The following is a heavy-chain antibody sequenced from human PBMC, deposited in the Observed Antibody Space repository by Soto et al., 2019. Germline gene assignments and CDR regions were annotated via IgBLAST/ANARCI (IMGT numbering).Heavy chain of an antibody. Sequence: QVQLVQSGAEVKKPGASVKVSCKASGYSFTSYGISWVRQAPGQGLEWMGWISAYNGYANYAQKLQGXVXLXTNXSTSTAYMDLRSLRSDDTAVYYCARDGGVQARFDPWGQGTLVTVSS. CDR1: GYSFTSYG. CDR3: ARDGGVQARFDP. CDR2: ISAYNGYA. D-gene: IGHD2-8*02. V-gene: IGHV1-18*01. J-gene: IGHJ5*02.